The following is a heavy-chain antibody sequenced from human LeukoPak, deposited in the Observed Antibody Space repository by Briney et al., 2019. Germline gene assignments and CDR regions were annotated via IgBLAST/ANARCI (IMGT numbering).Heavy chain of an antibody. Sequence: SETLSLTCAVSGGSISSNNWWGWVSQPPGKGLGWIGEIYHSGSPNYKPSLKSRVTISVEKSRNHFSLNLRSVTAAETAVYYCARVNINNWHRCDYWGQGTLVTVSS. V-gene: IGHV4-4*02. CDR1: GGSISSNNW. CDR3: ARVNINNWHRCDY. D-gene: IGHD1-1*01. CDR2: IYHSGSP. J-gene: IGHJ4*02.